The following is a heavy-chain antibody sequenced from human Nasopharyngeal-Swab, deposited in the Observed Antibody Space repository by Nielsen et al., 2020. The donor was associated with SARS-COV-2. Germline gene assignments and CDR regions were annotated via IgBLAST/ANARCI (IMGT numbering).Heavy chain of an antibody. CDR3: ARGQLWPGY. CDR2: ISTSGSTI. V-gene: IGHV3-11*01. D-gene: IGHD5-18*01. CDR1: GFTFSDYY. J-gene: IGHJ4*02. Sequence: GESLKISCAASGFTFSDYYMSWIRQAPGKGLEWVSYISTSGSTIYYADSLKGRFTISRDNAKNSLYLQMNSLRAEDTAVYFCARGQLWPGYWGQGTLVTVSS.